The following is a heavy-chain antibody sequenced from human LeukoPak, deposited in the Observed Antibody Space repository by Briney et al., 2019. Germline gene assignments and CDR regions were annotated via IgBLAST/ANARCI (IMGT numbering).Heavy chain of an antibody. Sequence: GGSLRLSCAASGFTFSDYYMSWIRQAPGKGLEWVSYISSSGSTIYYADSVKGRFTISRDNSKNSLYLQMNSLRAEDTAVYYCARDSFYDSSGYHLSYWGQGTLVTVSS. V-gene: IGHV3-11*01. J-gene: IGHJ4*02. CDR1: GFTFSDYY. CDR3: ARDSFYDSSGYHLSY. D-gene: IGHD3-22*01. CDR2: ISSSGSTI.